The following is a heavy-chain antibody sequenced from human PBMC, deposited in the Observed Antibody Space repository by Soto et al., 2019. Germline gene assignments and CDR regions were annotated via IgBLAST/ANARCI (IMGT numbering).Heavy chain of an antibody. CDR3: ARLGRGYCSGGSCYSDAFDI. V-gene: IGHV1-3*01. Sequence: GASVKVSCKASGYTFTSYAMHWVRQAPGQRLEWMGWINAGNGNTKYSQKFQGRVTITRDTSASTAYMELSSLRSEDTAVYYCARLGRGYCSGGSCYSDAFDIWGQGTMVTVSS. CDR2: INAGNGNT. CDR1: GYTFTSYA. D-gene: IGHD2-15*01. J-gene: IGHJ3*02.